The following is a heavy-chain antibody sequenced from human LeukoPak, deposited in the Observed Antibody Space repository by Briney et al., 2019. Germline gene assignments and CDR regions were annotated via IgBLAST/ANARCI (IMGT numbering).Heavy chain of an antibody. CDR1: GFTFSSYG. Sequence: GRSLRLSCAASGFTFSSYGMHWVRQAPGKGLVWVSRINSDGSSTNYADSVKGRFTISRDNGKNTVYLQMNSLRAEDTAFYYCAINGGGDSGYGNFDYWGQGTLVTVSS. J-gene: IGHJ4*02. D-gene: IGHD5-12*01. V-gene: IGHV3-74*01. CDR3: AINGGGDSGYGNFDY. CDR2: INSDGSST.